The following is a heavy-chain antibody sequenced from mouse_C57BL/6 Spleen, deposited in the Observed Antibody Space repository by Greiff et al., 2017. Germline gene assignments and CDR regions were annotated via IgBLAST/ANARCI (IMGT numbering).Heavy chain of an antibody. Sequence: EVQRVESEGGLVQPGSSMKLSCTASGFTFSDYYMAWVRQVPEKGLEWVANINYDGSSTYYLDSLKSRFIISRDNAKNILYLQMSSLKSEDTATYYCAREGYDYPYYAMDYWGQGTSVTVSS. CDR3: AREGYDYPYYAMDY. V-gene: IGHV5-16*01. J-gene: IGHJ4*01. CDR2: INYDGSST. CDR1: GFTFSDYY. D-gene: IGHD2-4*01.